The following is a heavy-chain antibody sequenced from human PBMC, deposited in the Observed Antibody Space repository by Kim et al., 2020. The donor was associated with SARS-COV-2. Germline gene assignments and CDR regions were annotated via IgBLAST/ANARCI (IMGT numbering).Heavy chain of an antibody. V-gene: IGHV3-49*04. CDR3: TRVSGGRGH. Sequence: GGSLRLSCIASGFTFGDYAMSWVRQAPGKGLEWVGFIRSKAYGGTTEYAASVKGRFTISRDDSKSIAYLQMNSLKIEDTAVYHCTRVSGGRGHWGKGTLVTVSS. CDR1: GFTFGDYA. D-gene: IGHD1-26*01. J-gene: IGHJ4*02. CDR2: IRSKAYGGTT.